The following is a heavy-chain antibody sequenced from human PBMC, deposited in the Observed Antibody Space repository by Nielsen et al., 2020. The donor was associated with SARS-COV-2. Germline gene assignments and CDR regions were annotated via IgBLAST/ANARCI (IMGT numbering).Heavy chain of an antibody. V-gene: IGHV1-18*01. Sequence: WVRQAPGQGLEWMGWISAYNGNTNYAQKVQGRVTMTTDTSTSTAYMELRSLRSDDTAVYYCAREAPGSSWSFYYYYGMDVWGQGTTVTVSS. J-gene: IGHJ6*02. D-gene: IGHD6-13*01. CDR3: AREAPGSSWSFYYYYGMDV. CDR2: ISAYNGNT.